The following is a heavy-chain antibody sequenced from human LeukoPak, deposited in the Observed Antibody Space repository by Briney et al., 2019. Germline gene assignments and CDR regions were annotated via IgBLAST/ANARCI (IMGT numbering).Heavy chain of an antibody. V-gene: IGHV1-24*01. J-gene: IGHJ6*02. CDR1: GYTLTELS. D-gene: IGHD3-10*01. CDR3: ATDYYGSGSYAGPYYYYGMDV. CDR2: FDPEDGET. Sequence: ASVKVSCKVSGYTLTELSMHWVRQAPGKGLEWVGGFDPEDGETIYAQKFQGRVTMTEDTSTDTAYMELSSLRSEDTAVYYCATDYYGSGSYAGPYYYYGMDVWGQGTTVTVSS.